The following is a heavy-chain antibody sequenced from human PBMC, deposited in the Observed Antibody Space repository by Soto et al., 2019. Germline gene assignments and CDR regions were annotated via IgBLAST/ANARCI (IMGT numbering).Heavy chain of an antibody. D-gene: IGHD3-3*01. Sequence: GGSLRLSXAASGFTFSSYGMHWVRQAPGKGLEWVAVISYDGSNKYYADSVKGRFTISRDNSKNTLCLQMNSLRAEDTAVYYCAKSSPSITILGVAIAMDYYYYYGMDVWGQGTTVTVSS. CDR1: GFTFSSYG. V-gene: IGHV3-30*18. J-gene: IGHJ6*02. CDR2: ISYDGSNK. CDR3: AKSSPSITILGVAIAMDYYYYYGMDV.